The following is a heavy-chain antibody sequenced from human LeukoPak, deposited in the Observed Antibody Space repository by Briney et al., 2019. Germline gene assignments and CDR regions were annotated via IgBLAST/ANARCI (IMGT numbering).Heavy chain of an antibody. D-gene: IGHD3-3*01. Sequence: PGGSLRLSCAASGFTFSSYWMSWVRQAPGKGLEWVANIKQDGSEKYYVDSVKGRFTISRDNAKNSLCLQMNSLRAEDTAVYYCASQTYYDFWSGYYYYYMDVWGKGTTVTVSS. CDR3: ASQTYYDFWSGYYYYYMDV. CDR1: GFTFSSYW. V-gene: IGHV3-7*01. CDR2: IKQDGSEK. J-gene: IGHJ6*03.